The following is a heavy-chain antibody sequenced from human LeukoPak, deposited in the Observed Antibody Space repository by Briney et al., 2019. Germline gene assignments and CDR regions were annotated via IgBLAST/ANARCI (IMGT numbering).Heavy chain of an antibody. V-gene: IGHV3-7*01. Sequence: PGGSLRLSCAASGFTFSSYWMSWVRQAPGKGLEWVANIKQDGSEKYYVDSVKGRFTISKDNSKNTLYLQMNSLRDEDTAVYYCAKFTRTLVRGSLVNWGQGTLVTVSS. CDR3: AKFTRTLVRGSLVN. CDR2: IKQDGSEK. J-gene: IGHJ4*02. CDR1: GFTFSSYW. D-gene: IGHD3-10*01.